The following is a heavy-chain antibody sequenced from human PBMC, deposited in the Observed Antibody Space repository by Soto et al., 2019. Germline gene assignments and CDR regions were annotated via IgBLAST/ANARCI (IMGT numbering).Heavy chain of an antibody. V-gene: IGHV1-69*13. CDR1: GGTFSSYA. Sequence: ASVKVSCKASGGTFSSYAISWVRQAPGQGLEWMGGIIPIFGTANYAQKFQGRVTITADESTSTAYMELSSLRSEDTAVYYCARDLRSTYYYDSSGYYSLDYWGQGTLVTVTS. J-gene: IGHJ4*02. CDR2: IIPIFGTA. CDR3: ARDLRSTYYYDSSGYYSLDY. D-gene: IGHD3-22*01.